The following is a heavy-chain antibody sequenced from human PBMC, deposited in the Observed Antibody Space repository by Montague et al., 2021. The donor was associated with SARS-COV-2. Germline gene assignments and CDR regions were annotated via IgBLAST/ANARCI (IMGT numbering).Heavy chain of an antibody. Sequence: SETLSLTCIVSGGSISSSSYYWGWIRQPPGKGLEWIGSIYYSGSTYYNPSLKSRVTISVDTSKNQFSLKLSSVTAADTAVYYCASMVRAGVYYVDYWGQGTLVTVSS. V-gene: IGHV4-39*01. J-gene: IGHJ4*02. CDR2: IYYSGST. D-gene: IGHD3-10*01. CDR3: ASMVRAGVYYVDY. CDR1: GGSISSSSYY.